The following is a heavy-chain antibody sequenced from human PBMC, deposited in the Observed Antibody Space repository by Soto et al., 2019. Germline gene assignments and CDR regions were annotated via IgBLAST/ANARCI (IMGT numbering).Heavy chain of an antibody. Sequence: GGSLRLSCAASGFTFSSYWMTWVRQAPGKGLEWVANIKPDGSEKWYVDSVKGRFTISRDNAKNSLYLQMNSLRAEDTAVYYCARPRGSGWYDAFDIWGQGTMVTVSS. CDR2: IKPDGSEK. J-gene: IGHJ3*02. CDR3: ARPRGSGWYDAFDI. D-gene: IGHD6-19*01. V-gene: IGHV3-7*05. CDR1: GFTFSSYW.